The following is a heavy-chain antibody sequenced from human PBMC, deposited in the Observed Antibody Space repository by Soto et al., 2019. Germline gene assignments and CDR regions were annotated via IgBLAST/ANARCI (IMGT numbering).Heavy chain of an antibody. D-gene: IGHD3-22*01. Sequence: GGSLRISCSAAGFTFRSYWMHLVRQAPGEGLVWVSRINRDGSSTSYADSVKGRFTISRDNAKNTLYLQMNSLRAEDTAVYYCARTTMIVVVITTGAFDIWGQGTMVTVSS. V-gene: IGHV3-74*01. CDR2: INRDGSST. J-gene: IGHJ3*02. CDR1: GFTFRSYW. CDR3: ARTTMIVVVITTGAFDI.